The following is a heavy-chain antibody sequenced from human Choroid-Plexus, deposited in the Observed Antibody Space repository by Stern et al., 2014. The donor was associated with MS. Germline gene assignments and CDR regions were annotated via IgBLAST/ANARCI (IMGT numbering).Heavy chain of an antibody. CDR1: GFTFGSCA. J-gene: IGHJ5*02. CDR3: AKDRQYLTYFFDH. V-gene: IGHV3-30*18. D-gene: IGHD2/OR15-2a*01. Sequence: VHLVESGGGVVQPGRPLRLSCVASGFTFGSCAMHWVRQAPGKGLEWVGGVSHDGSYKYYADSVKGRFPISRDNSQNTLYMQMSSLRPEDTAVYYCAKDRQYLTYFFDHWGQGSLVTVSS. CDR2: VSHDGSYK.